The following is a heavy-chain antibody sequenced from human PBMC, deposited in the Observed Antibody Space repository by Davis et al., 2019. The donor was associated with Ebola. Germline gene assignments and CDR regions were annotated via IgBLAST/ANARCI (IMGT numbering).Heavy chain of an antibody. D-gene: IGHD3-16*01. Sequence: PSETLSLTCTVSGGSISRSSYSWGWIRQSPGKGLEWIGSFYFSGGTYHTPSLQRRGTMSVDASKNQFTLQMTSVTAADAAIYYCATSFWALYYFDFWGQGTLVTGSS. V-gene: IGHV4-39*06. CDR3: ATSFWALYYFDF. CDR2: FYFSGGT. J-gene: IGHJ4*02. CDR1: GGSISRSSYS.